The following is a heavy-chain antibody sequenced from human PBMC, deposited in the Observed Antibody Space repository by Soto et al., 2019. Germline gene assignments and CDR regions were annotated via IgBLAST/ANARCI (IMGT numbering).Heavy chain of an antibody. CDR3: ARDRWGEDGSGSYSLDY. V-gene: IGHV4-59*01. D-gene: IGHD3-10*01. CDR2: IYYSGRT. J-gene: IGHJ4*02. CDR1: GGSISSYY. Sequence: QVQLQESGPGLVKPSETLSLTCTVSGGSISSYYWSWIRQPPGKGLEWIGYIYYSGRTNYNPSLTSRVPISVDTSKNQFSLKLSSVTAADTAVYYCARDRWGEDGSGSYSLDYWGQGTLVTVSS.